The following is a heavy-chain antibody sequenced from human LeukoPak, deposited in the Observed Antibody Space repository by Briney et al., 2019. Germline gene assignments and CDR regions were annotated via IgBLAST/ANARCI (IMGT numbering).Heavy chain of an antibody. CDR2: INPNNGGT. J-gene: IGHJ4*02. CDR1: GYTFTAHY. D-gene: IGHD1-1*01. CDR3: ARGVSWSHYDS. V-gene: IGHV1-2*02. Sequence: ASVKVSCKASGYTFTAHYIHWARQAPGQGLEWMGWINPNNGGTNYAQKFQGRVTMTSDTSVSTAHMELSKLGSDDTAVYYCARGVSWSHYDSWGQGTLATVSS.